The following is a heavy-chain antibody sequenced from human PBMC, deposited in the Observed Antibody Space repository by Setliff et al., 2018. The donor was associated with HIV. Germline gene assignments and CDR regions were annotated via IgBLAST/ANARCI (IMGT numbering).Heavy chain of an antibody. Sequence: GASVKVSCKASGYTFTSYDISWVRQAPGQGLEWMGWMSTYNGNTNYAQKVQGRVTMTTDTSTSTAYMELRSLRAEDTAVYYCARDIPPEYPGFDLWGQGTVVTVSS. CDR3: ARDIPPEYPGFDL. D-gene: IGHD6-6*01. CDR1: GYTFTSYD. CDR2: MSTYNGNT. V-gene: IGHV1-18*01. J-gene: IGHJ3*01.